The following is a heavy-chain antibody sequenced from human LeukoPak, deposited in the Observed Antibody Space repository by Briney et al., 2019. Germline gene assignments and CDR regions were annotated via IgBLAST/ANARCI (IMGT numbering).Heavy chain of an antibody. J-gene: IGHJ3*02. CDR2: IYYSGST. Sequence: PSETLSLTCTVSGGSISSGDYYWSWIRQPPGKGLEWIGYIYYSGSTYYNPSLKSRVTISVDTSKNQFSLKLSSVTAADTAVYYCAREAYYYDSSGYTIGAFDIWGQGTMVTVSS. D-gene: IGHD3-22*01. CDR1: GGSISSGDYY. CDR3: AREAYYYDSSGYTIGAFDI. V-gene: IGHV4-30-4*01.